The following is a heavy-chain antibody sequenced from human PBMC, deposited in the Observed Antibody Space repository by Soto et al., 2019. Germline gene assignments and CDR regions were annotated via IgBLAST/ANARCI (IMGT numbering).Heavy chain of an antibody. CDR2: ISSSSSYI. D-gene: IGHD1-26*01. J-gene: IGHJ4*02. Sequence: PGGSLRLSCAASGFTFSSYSMNWVRQAPGKGLEWVSSISSSSSYIYYADSVKGRFTISRDNAKNSLYLQMNSLRAEDTAVYYCARVQMMGDCFDYWGQGTLVTVSS. CDR1: GFTFSSYS. V-gene: IGHV3-21*01. CDR3: ARVQMMGDCFDY.